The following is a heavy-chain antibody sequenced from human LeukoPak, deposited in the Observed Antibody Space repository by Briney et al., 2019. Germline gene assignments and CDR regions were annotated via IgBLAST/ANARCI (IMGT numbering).Heavy chain of an antibody. CDR2: IVIGGDT. Sequence: GGSLRLSCGASGFTFRNYDMHWARQAAGKGLEWVSTIVIGGDTYYPGSVKGRFTISRENAKNSLYLQMNSLRAGDTAVYYCARGEFYGSGSYLFDYWGQGTLVTVSS. CDR1: GFTFRNYD. CDR3: ARGEFYGSGSYLFDY. V-gene: IGHV3-13*01. D-gene: IGHD3-10*01. J-gene: IGHJ4*02.